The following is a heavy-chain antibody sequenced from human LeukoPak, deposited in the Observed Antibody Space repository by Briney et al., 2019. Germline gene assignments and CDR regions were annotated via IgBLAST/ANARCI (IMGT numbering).Heavy chain of an antibody. CDR3: AKLLTSAANSTTKSNWFDP. CDR1: GFTFSSYG. V-gene: IGHV3-30*02. Sequence: GGSLRLSCAASGFTFSSYGMHWVRQAPGKGLEWVAFIRYDGRNKYYGDSVKGRFSISRDNSKNTLYLQMNSLRDEDTAVYYCAKLLTSAANSTTKSNWFDPWGQGTRVTVSS. D-gene: IGHD2-2*01. CDR2: IRYDGRNK. J-gene: IGHJ5*02.